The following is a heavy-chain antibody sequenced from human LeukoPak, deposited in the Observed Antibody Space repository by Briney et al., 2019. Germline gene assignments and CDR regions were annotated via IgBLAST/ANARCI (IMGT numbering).Heavy chain of an antibody. Sequence: GESLKIFCYSSGYNFTRYWIGWVRQMPGKGLECMGIIYLDDSDTRNSPSFQGQVTISADKSISTAYLQWSNLKDSDTAMYCCARSSSGTYLKAFDIWGQGTMVTVSS. CDR3: ARSSSGTYLKAFDI. J-gene: IGHJ3*02. CDR2: IYLDDSDT. V-gene: IGHV5-51*01. D-gene: IGHD1-26*01. CDR1: GYNFTRYW.